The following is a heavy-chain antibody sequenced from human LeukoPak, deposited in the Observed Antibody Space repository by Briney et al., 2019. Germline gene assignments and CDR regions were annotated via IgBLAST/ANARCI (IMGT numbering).Heavy chain of an antibody. CDR1: GYTFTGYY. D-gene: IGHD5-18*01. CDR3: ARRDTAMANDAFDI. Sequence: ASVKVSCKASGYTFTGYYMHWVRQAPGQGLEWMGWMNPNSGNTGYAQKFQGRVTMTRNTSISTAYMELSSLRSEDTAVYYCARRDTAMANDAFDIWGQGTMVTVSS. J-gene: IGHJ3*02. V-gene: IGHV1-8*02. CDR2: MNPNSGNT.